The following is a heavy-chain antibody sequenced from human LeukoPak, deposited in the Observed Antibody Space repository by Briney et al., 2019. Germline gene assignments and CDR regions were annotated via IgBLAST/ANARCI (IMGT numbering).Heavy chain of an antibody. V-gene: IGHV3-23*01. D-gene: IGHD5/OR15-5a*01. Sequence: GGSLRLSCAASGFTFNSYAMYWVRQAPGKGLEWVSGIFGSGGSAHYADSVKGRFTISRDNAKNSLYLQMNSLRAEDTAVYYCARVVSSRFDYGGQGTLVPVSS. CDR2: IFGSGGSA. CDR1: GFTFNSYA. J-gene: IGHJ4*02. CDR3: ARVVSSRFDY.